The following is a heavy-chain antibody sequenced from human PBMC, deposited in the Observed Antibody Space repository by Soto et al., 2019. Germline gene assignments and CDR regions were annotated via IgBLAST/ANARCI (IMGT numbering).Heavy chain of an antibody. D-gene: IGHD5-12*01. J-gene: IGHJ4*02. CDR3: AKDLGVATISVGDY. Sequence: EVQLLESGGGLVQPGGSLRLSCAASGFTFSSYAMSWVRQAPGKGLEWVSAISGSGGSTYYADSVKGRFTISRDNSKTTLYLQMNSLRADDMAVYYCAKDLGVATISVGDYWGQGTLVTVSS. CDR1: GFTFSSYA. V-gene: IGHV3-23*01. CDR2: ISGSGGST.